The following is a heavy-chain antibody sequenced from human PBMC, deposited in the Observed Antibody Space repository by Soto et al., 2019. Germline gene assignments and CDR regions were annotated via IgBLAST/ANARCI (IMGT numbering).Heavy chain of an antibody. J-gene: IGHJ6*02. Sequence: PXVSLRLSCAACGFTFKIYALHWVRQAPGKGLEWVAVISFDVDKIYYSDSVKGRFTISRDNFKNMLYLQMNNLRVEDAGLYFCPREDDYNYRYFNYGLDVWGQGTTVTVSS. CDR3: PREDDYNYRYFNYGLDV. CDR1: GFTFKIYA. CDR2: ISFDVDKI. D-gene: IGHD5-12*01. V-gene: IGHV3-30-3*01.